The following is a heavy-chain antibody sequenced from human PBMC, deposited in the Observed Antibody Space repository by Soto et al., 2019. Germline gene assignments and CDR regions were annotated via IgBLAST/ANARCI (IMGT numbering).Heavy chain of an antibody. CDR1: GYSFTSYW. V-gene: IGHV5-10-1*01. D-gene: IGHD4-17*01. CDR3: ARHLKVTTGLDYSYYGMDV. J-gene: IGHJ6*02. Sequence: GESLKISCKGSGYSFTSYWISWVRQMPGKGLEWMGRIDPSDAYTNYSPSFQGHVTISADKSISTAYLQWRSLRASDTAMYYCARHLKVTTGLDYSYYGMDVWGQGTTATVSS. CDR2: IDPSDAYT.